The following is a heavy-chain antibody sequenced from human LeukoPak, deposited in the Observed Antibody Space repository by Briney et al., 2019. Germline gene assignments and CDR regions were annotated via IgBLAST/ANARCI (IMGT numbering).Heavy chain of an antibody. J-gene: IGHJ4*02. CDR2: INHSGST. CDR3: ARHGFKLWYSSSSGLDY. V-gene: IGHV4-34*01. D-gene: IGHD6-6*01. Sequence: PSETLSLTCAVYGGSFSGYYWSWIRQPPGKGLEWIGEINHSGSTNYNPSLKSRVTISVDTSKNQFSLKLSSVTAADTAVYYCARHGFKLWYSSSSGLDYWGQGTLVTVSS. CDR1: GGSFSGYY.